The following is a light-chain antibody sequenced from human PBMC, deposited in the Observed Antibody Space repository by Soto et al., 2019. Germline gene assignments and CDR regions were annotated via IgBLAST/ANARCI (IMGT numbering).Light chain of an antibody. CDR1: QSFSSW. V-gene: IGKV1-5*03. CDR2: KAS. Sequence: DIQMTKSPSTLSASVGDRVTITCRASQSFSSWLAWYQQKPGKAPKLLIYKASNLESGVPSMFIGSGSGTEFTLTISSLQPDDFANYYCQQYNSYSWTFGQRTKVEIK. CDR3: QQYNSYSWT. J-gene: IGKJ1*01.